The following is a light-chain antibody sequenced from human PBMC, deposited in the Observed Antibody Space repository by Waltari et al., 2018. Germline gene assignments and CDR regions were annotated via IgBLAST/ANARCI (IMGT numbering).Light chain of an antibody. J-gene: IGKJ1*01. V-gene: IGKV1-6*01. CDR1: QGISSD. CDR3: LQDSEHPLT. Sequence: IQMTQCPSSLSAFVGDRVTMTCRASQGISSDLGWYQQKTGKAPKLLIYGASLLQSGVPSRFSGSGSGTDFTLTISSLQPEDFATYYCLQDSEHPLTFGQGTKVEL. CDR2: GAS.